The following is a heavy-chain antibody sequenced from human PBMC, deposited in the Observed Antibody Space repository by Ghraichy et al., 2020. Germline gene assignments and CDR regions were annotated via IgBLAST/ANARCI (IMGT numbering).Heavy chain of an antibody. J-gene: IGHJ6*02. CDR2: INHSGST. Sequence: SETLSLTCAVYGGSFSGYYWSWIRQPPGKGLEWIGEINHSGSTNYNPSLKSRVTISVDTSKNQFSLKLSSVTAADTAVYYCARGRRSGSYPAYYYYGMDVWGQGTTVTVSS. D-gene: IGHD3-10*01. CDR3: ARGRRSGSYPAYYYYGMDV. CDR1: GGSFSGYY. V-gene: IGHV4-34*01.